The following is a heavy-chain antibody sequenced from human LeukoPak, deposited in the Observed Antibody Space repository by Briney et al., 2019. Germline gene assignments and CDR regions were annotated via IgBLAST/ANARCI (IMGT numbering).Heavy chain of an antibody. V-gene: IGHV3-74*01. CDR2: INSDGSST. J-gene: IGHJ3*02. CDR1: GFTFSSYW. D-gene: IGHD2-2*01. Sequence: GGSLRLSCAASGFTFSSYWMHWVRQAPGKGRVGVSRINSDGSSTSYADSVKGRFTISRDNAKNTLYLQMNTLRAEDTAVYYCAREEGYCTSTSCHAGGHAFDIWGQGTMVTVSP. CDR3: AREEGYCTSTSCHAGGHAFDI.